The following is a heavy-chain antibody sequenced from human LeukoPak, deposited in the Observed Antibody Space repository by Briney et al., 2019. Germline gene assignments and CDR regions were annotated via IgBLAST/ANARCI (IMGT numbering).Heavy chain of an antibody. CDR1: GFTFSSDS. Sequence: GGSLRLSCAASGFTFSSDSRSWVRQAPGEGLEWVSSISSSSSYIYYADSVKGRFTISRDNAKNSLYLQMNSLRAEDTAVYYCAANNWNVDYWGQGTLVTVSS. CDR2: ISSSSSYI. D-gene: IGHD1-1*01. CDR3: AANNWNVDY. J-gene: IGHJ4*02. V-gene: IGHV3-21*01.